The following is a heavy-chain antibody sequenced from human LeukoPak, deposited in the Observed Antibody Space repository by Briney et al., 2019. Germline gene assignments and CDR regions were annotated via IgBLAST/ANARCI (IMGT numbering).Heavy chain of an antibody. CDR1: GGFISSSNW. CDR3: ARLGGSGWFDS. J-gene: IGHJ5*01. CDR2: IYHSGST. Sequence: SGTLSLTCAVSGGFISSSNWWSWVRQPPVKGLEWIGEIYHSGSTNCNPSLKSRVTISVDNSKNQFSLKLSSVTAAHTTVYYCARLGGSGWFDSWGRGTLVTVSS. D-gene: IGHD6-19*01. V-gene: IGHV4-4*02.